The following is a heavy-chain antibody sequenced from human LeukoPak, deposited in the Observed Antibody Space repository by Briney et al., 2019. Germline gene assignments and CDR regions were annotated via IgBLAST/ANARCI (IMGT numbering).Heavy chain of an antibody. CDR1: GGSFSGYY. J-gene: IGHJ3*02. D-gene: IGHD5-18*01. Sequence: SETLSLTCAVSGGSFSGYYWTWIRQPPGKGLEWIGEINHSGSANYNPSLKSRVTISVDTSKNQFSLKLSSVTAADTAVYYCASHMAYSYGGAFDIWGQGTMVTVSS. CDR3: ASHMAYSYGGAFDI. CDR2: INHSGSA. V-gene: IGHV4-34*01.